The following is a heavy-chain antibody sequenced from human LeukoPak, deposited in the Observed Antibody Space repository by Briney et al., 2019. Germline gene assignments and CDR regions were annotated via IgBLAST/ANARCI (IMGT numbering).Heavy chain of an antibody. V-gene: IGHV3-72*01. CDR2: TRNKANSYTT. Sequence: PGGSLRLSCAASGFTFSDHYMDWVRQAPGKGLEWVGRTRNKANSYTTEYAASVKGRFTISRDDSKKSLYLQMNSLRAEDTAVYYCAKTGMVRGSYWGQGTLVTVSS. CDR1: GFTFSDHY. D-gene: IGHD3-10*01. CDR3: AKTGMVRGSY. J-gene: IGHJ4*02.